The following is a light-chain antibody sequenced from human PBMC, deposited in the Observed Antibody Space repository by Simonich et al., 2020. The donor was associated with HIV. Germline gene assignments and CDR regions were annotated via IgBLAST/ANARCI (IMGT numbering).Light chain of an antibody. CDR1: TLASQY. V-gene: IGLV3-25*03. J-gene: IGLJ2*01. CDR3: QSADSSGTYEV. CDR2: KDS. Sequence: SYGLTQPPSVSVSPGQTARITCSGDTLASQYAYWYQQKPGQAPVGVIYKDSERPSGFPERFSGSSSGTTVTLTISGVQAEDEADYYCQSADSSGTYEVFGGGTKLTVL.